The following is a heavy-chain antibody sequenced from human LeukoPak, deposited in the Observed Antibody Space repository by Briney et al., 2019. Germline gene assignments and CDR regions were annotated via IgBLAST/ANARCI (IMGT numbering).Heavy chain of an antibody. CDR1: GCTVSSNY. D-gene: IGHD4-23*01. J-gene: IGHJ4*02. V-gene: IGHV3-53*01. CDR2: IYSGGST. CDR3: AREMHYGGLDY. Sequence: GGSLRLSCAASGCTVSSNYMSWVRQAPGKGLEWVSVIYSGGSTYYADSVKGRFTISRDNSKNTLYLQMNSLRAEDTAVYYCAREMHYGGLDYWGQGTLVTVSS.